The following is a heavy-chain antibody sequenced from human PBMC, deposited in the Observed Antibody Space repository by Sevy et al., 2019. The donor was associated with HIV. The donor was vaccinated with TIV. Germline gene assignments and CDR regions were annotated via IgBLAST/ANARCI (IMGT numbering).Heavy chain of an antibody. CDR2: IIPIFGTA. J-gene: IGHJ6*03. Sequence: ASVKVSCKASGGTFSSYAISWVRQAPGQGPEWMGGIIPIFGTANYAQKFQGRVTITADESTSTAYMELSSLRSEDTAVYYCARAADYSSHYYYYYYMDVWGKGTTVTVSS. D-gene: IGHD4-4*01. CDR3: ARAADYSSHYYYYYYMDV. CDR1: GGTFSSYA. V-gene: IGHV1-69*13.